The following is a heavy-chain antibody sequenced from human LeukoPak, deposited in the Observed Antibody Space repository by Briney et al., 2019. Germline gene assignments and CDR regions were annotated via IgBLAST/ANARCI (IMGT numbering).Heavy chain of an antibody. Sequence: PSETLSLTCTVSGGSISSYYWSWIRQPPGKGLEWIGYIYYSGSTNYNPSLKSRVTISVDTSKNQFSLKLSSVTAADTAVYYCARDGHYDYVWGSYRYRPYYFDYWGQGTLVTVSS. CDR2: IYYSGST. CDR3: ARDGHYDYVWGSYRYRPYYFDY. D-gene: IGHD3-16*02. V-gene: IGHV4-59*01. CDR1: GGSISSYY. J-gene: IGHJ4*02.